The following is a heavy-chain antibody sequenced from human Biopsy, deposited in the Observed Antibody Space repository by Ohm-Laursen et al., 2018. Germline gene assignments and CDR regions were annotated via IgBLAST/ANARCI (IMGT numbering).Heavy chain of an antibody. CDR1: GFDFSDYS. V-gene: IGHV3-23*01. D-gene: IGHD6-19*01. CDR2: TSISGTFT. CDR3: AKDQMGSGWSNDAFDM. Sequence: GSLRLSCSASGFDFSDYSMGWVRQAAGKGLEWVSGTSISGTFTHYADSVRGRFTMSRDNSKNTLYLQMNSLKAEDTAVYYCAKDQMGSGWSNDAFDMWGPGTMVTVSS. J-gene: IGHJ3*02.